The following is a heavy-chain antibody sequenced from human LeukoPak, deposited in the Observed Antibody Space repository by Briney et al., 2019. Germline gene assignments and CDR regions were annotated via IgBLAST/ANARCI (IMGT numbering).Heavy chain of an antibody. Sequence: GGSLRLSCAASGFTFSSFGMNWVRQTPWKGLEWVSSISSSSSYIYYGDSVKGRFTISRDNAKNSLYLQMNSLRAEDTAVYYCASELAHCVGDCLKNWGQGTLVTVSS. J-gene: IGHJ4*02. D-gene: IGHD2-21*02. CDR1: GFTFSSFG. CDR2: ISSSSSYI. CDR3: ASELAHCVGDCLKN. V-gene: IGHV3-21*01.